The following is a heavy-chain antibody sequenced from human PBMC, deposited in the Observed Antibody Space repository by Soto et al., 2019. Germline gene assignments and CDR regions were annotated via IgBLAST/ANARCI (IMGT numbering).Heavy chain of an antibody. V-gene: IGHV4-31*03. CDR3: ARDRHNNFFDP. CDR2: IYYSGST. CDR1: GASMSSGGYY. J-gene: IGHJ5*02. D-gene: IGHD6-6*01. Sequence: QVQLQESGPGLVKPSQTLSLTCTVSGASMSSGGYYWTWIRQSPGKGLEWIGYIYYSGSTYYNPCLERRVAISLGTSRSQFSLTLHSVTAADTAIYYCARDRHNNFFDPWGQGTLVTVSS.